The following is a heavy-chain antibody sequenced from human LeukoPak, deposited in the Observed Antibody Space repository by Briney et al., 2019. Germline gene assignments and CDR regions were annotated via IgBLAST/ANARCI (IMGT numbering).Heavy chain of an antibody. CDR2: INPNSGDT. V-gene: IGHV1-2*02. CDR1: GYTFTDYY. CDR3: AREVANYYDSSGTQNWGFDY. D-gene: IGHD3-22*01. J-gene: IGHJ4*02. Sequence: ASVKVSCKASGYTFTDYYVHWVRQAPGQGLEWMGWINPNSGDTNSAQKFQGRVTMTRDTSISTAYMELSRLRFDDTAVYYCAREVANYYDSSGTQNWGFDYWGQGTLVTVSS.